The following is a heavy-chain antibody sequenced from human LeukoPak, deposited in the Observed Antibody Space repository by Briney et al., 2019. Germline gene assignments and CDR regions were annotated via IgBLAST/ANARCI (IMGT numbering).Heavy chain of an antibody. J-gene: IGHJ3*02. CDR2: IHTYNGHT. V-gene: IGHV1-18*01. CDR1: GYTFTNYG. D-gene: IGHD1-1*01. Sequence: GASVKVSCKASGYTFTNYGVSWVRQAPGQGLEWVGWIHTYNGHTNYAQKLQGRVTMTTDTSMSTAYMELSSLRSEDTAVYYCARADYEGNNWNDDAFDIWGQGTMVTVSS. CDR3: ARADYEGNNWNDDAFDI.